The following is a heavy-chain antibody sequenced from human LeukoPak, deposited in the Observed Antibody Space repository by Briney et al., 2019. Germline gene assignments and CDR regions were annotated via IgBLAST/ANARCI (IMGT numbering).Heavy chain of an antibody. CDR1: GFTFRDYT. D-gene: IGHD4-17*01. V-gene: IGHV3-21*01. CDR2: VSFGSCYI. CDR3: ARASTEYAVTDGFDT. J-gene: IGHJ5*02. Sequence: PGGSLRLSCAASGFTFRDYTMNWVRQSPGKGLQWVSYVSFGSCYISYADSLKGRFTISRDDAKSSVYLEMTSLRAEDTAVYYCARASTEYAVTDGFDTWGPGTLVTVSS.